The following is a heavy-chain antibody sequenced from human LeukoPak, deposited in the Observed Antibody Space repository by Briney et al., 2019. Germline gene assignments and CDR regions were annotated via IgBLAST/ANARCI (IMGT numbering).Heavy chain of an antibody. CDR2: IKQDGSEK. Sequence: GGSLRLSCAASGFTFSSYWMSWVRQAPGKGLEWVANIKQDGSEKYYVDSVKGRFTISRDNAKNSLYLQMNSLRAEDTAVYYCARRIAVAGMDYFDYWGQGTLVTVSS. CDR1: GFTFSSYW. D-gene: IGHD6-19*01. J-gene: IGHJ4*02. CDR3: ARRIAVAGMDYFDY. V-gene: IGHV3-7*01.